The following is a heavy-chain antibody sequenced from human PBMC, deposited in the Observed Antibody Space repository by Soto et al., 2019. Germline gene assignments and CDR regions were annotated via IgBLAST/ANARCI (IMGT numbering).Heavy chain of an antibody. CDR1: GFTFSSYG. Sequence: GSLRLSCAASGFTFSSYGMHWVRQAPGKGLEWVAVISYDGSNKYYADSVKGRFTISRDNSKNTLYLQMNSLRAEDTAVYYCAGPGGAFFFDYWGQGTLVTVSS. V-gene: IGHV3-30*03. CDR2: ISYDGSNK. J-gene: IGHJ4*02. CDR3: AGPGGAFFFDY. D-gene: IGHD3-10*01.